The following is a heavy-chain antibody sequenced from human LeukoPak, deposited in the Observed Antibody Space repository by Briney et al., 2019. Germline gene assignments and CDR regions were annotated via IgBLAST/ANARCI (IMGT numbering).Heavy chain of an antibody. CDR1: GFTFSDYY. D-gene: IGHD3-22*01. Sequence: GGSLRLSCAASGFTFSDYYMSWIRQAPGKGLEWVSGISWNSGSIGYADSVKGRFTISRDNAKNSLYLQMNSLRADDTALYYCAKDISLYYYDSTGYSNYFDYWGQGTLVTVSS. CDR3: AKDISLYYYDSTGYSNYFDY. V-gene: IGHV3-9*01. J-gene: IGHJ4*02. CDR2: ISWNSGSI.